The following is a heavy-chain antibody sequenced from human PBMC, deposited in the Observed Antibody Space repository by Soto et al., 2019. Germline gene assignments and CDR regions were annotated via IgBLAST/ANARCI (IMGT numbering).Heavy chain of an antibody. J-gene: IGHJ4*02. V-gene: IGHV4-59*01. D-gene: IGHD3-9*01. CDR1: GGSISSYY. CDR2: IYYSGST. Sequence: PSETLSLTCTVSGGSISSYYWSWIRQPPGKGLEWIGYIYYSGSTNYNPSLKSRVTISVDTSKNQFSLKLSSVTAADTAVYYCARVYYDILTGYYEFDYWGQGTLVTVSS. CDR3: ARVYYDILTGYYEFDY.